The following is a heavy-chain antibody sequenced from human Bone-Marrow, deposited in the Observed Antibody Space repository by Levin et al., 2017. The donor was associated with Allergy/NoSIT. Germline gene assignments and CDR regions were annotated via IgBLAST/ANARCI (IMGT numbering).Heavy chain of an antibody. V-gene: IGHV1-8*01. CDR1: GYSFTSYD. Sequence: ASVKVSCKASGYSFTSYDINWVRLAPGQGLEWVGWLNPNSANTAFAQKFQGRVTMTRNTSISTAYMELSSLRSEDTALYCCAGGRGSSSGWYYGGLDSWGQGTMVTVSS. J-gene: IGHJ4*02. CDR2: LNPNSANT. CDR3: AGGRGSSSGWYYGGLDS. D-gene: IGHD6-19*01.